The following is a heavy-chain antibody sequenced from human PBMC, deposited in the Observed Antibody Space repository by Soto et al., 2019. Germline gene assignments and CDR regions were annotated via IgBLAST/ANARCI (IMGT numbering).Heavy chain of an antibody. Sequence: SETLALTCAVSGGSFTSNNWLTWVRQPPGQGLEWIGEIYRTGSTNYNPSLKSRVTISLDKSENQFSLKVTSLTAADTAVYYCASRDPGTSVDYWGQGTLVTVSS. V-gene: IGHV4-4*02. CDR1: GGSFTSNNW. CDR2: IYRTGST. J-gene: IGHJ4*02. D-gene: IGHD1-7*01. CDR3: ASRDPGTSVDY.